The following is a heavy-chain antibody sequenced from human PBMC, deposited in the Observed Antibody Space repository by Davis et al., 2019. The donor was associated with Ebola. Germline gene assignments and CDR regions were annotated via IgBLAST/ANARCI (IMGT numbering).Heavy chain of an antibody. Sequence: PGGSLRLSCAASGFTFSSYAMHWVRQAPGKGLEWVAVISYDGSNKYYADSVKGRFTISRDNSKNTLYLQMNSLRAEDTAVYYCASLRFLVYGMDVWGQGTTVTVSS. CDR1: GFTFSSYA. V-gene: IGHV3-30*14. D-gene: IGHD3-3*01. CDR3: ASLRFLVYGMDV. CDR2: ISYDGSNK. J-gene: IGHJ6*02.